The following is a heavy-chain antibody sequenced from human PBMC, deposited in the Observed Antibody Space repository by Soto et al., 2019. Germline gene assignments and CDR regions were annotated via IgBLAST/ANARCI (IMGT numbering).Heavy chain of an antibody. CDR1: GFTFSSNS. CDR3: ARLMVGYCSSTNCFGANYFDY. V-gene: IGHV3-7*01. D-gene: IGHD2-2*01. CDR2: IKQDGSDK. J-gene: IGHJ4*02. Sequence: GGSLRLSCAASGFTFSSNSMSWVRQAPGKGLEWVANIKQDGSDKYYVGSVTGRFTISRDNAKNSLYLQMNSLRAEDTAVYCCARLMVGYCSSTNCFGANYFDYWGQGALVTVSS.